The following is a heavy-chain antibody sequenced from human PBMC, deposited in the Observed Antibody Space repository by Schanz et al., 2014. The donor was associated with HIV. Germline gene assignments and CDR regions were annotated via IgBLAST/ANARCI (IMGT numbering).Heavy chain of an antibody. D-gene: IGHD4-17*01. V-gene: IGHV1-18*04. CDR3: ARRRWNDYGDPGPFDV. J-gene: IGHJ3*01. CDR1: GYSFSIYG. Sequence: QVQLVQSGTEVKKPGASVKVSCKTSGYSFSIYGITWVRQAPGQGLEWMGWISASNGNTNYAQKFQGRVTMSTDTYTRTAHMELRSLRSDDTAVYYCARRRWNDYGDPGPFDVWGQGTMVIVSS. CDR2: ISASNGNT.